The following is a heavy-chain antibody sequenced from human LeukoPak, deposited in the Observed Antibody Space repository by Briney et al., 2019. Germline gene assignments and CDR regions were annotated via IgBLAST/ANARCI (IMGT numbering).Heavy chain of an antibody. V-gene: IGHV4-34*01. CDR1: GGSFSGYY. CDR3: ARGPTRSGYYYPFDY. CDR2: INRSGST. D-gene: IGHD3-22*01. Sequence: LKPSETLSLTCAVYGGSFSGYYWSWIRQPPGKGLEWIGEINRSGSTNYNPSLKSRVTISVDTSKNQFSLKLSSVTAADTAVYYCARGPTRSGYYYPFDYWGQGTLVTVSS. J-gene: IGHJ4*02.